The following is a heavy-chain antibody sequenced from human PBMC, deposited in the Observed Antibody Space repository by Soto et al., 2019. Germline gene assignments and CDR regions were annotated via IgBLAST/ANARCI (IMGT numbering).Heavy chain of an antibody. CDR3: ARKCGDRCTEDTDALDL. CDR2: MNVNTGGT. Sequence: ASVEVSCKPSGDPFTDSYLHWVRQDPVQMLEWMGWMNVNTGGTNSPQKFQDRVTMTRDTSINTAFMQLTGLTSDDTAVYFCARKCGDRCTEDTDALDLWGQGTMVTVSS. CDR1: GDPFTDSY. J-gene: IGHJ3*01. D-gene: IGHD2-21*01. V-gene: IGHV1-2*02.